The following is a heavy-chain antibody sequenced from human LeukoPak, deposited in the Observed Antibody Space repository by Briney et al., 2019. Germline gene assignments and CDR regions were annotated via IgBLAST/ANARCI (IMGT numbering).Heavy chain of an antibody. CDR2: IYTSGST. D-gene: IGHD3-3*01. Sequence: SETLSLTCTVSGGSISSYYWSWIRQPAGKGLEWIGRIYTSGSTNYNPSLKSRVTMSVDTSKNQFSLKLSSVTAADTAVYYCARAHSYDFWSGYYYYFDYWGQGTLVTVSS. J-gene: IGHJ4*02. CDR3: ARAHSYDFWSGYYYYFDY. CDR1: GGSISSYY. V-gene: IGHV4-4*07.